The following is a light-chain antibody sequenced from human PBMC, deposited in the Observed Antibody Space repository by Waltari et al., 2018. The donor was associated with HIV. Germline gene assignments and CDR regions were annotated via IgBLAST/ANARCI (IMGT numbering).Light chain of an antibody. CDR3: LLYFSGFRPNWV. Sequence: QTAVTQEPSMTVSPGGTVNLNCSSRPGPITRGSYAYWSQQKPGQQAKALVFATTKTHSWTPDRFSGSLLGGDAVLTVSGVRPEDEADYYCLLYFSGFRPNWVFGGGTRLTVL. CDR2: ATT. V-gene: IGLV7-43*01. CDR1: PGPITRGSY. J-gene: IGLJ3*02.